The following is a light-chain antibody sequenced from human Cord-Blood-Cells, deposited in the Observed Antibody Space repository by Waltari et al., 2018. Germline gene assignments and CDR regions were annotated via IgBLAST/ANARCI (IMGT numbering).Light chain of an antibody. CDR2: GKN. CDR3: NSRDSSGNHVV. V-gene: IGLV3-19*01. Sequence: SSELTQDPAVSVALGQTVRITCQGHSLRSYYASSYQQKPGQAPVLVIYGKNNRHSGIPDRFSGSSSGNTASLTITGAQAEDEADYYCNSRDSSGNHVVFGGGTKLTVL. CDR1: SLRSYY. J-gene: IGLJ2*01.